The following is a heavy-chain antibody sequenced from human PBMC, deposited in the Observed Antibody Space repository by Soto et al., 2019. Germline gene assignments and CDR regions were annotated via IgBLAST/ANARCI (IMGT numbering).Heavy chain of an antibody. CDR1: GFTFGDYA. Sequence: GGSLRLSCTASGFTFGDYAMSWFRQAPGKGLEWVGFIRSKAYGGTTEYAASVKGRFTISRDDSKSIAYLQMNSLKTEDTAVYYCTRVFFAGSYPFDNYYYYMDVWGKGTTVTVSS. CDR3: TRVFFAGSYPFDNYYYYMDV. V-gene: IGHV3-49*03. D-gene: IGHD3-10*01. J-gene: IGHJ6*03. CDR2: IRSKAYGGTT.